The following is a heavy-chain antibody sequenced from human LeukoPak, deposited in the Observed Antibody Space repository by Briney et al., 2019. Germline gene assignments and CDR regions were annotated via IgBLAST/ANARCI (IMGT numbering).Heavy chain of an antibody. CDR3: ARETIFARIVDY. J-gene: IGHJ4*02. V-gene: IGHV4-30-4*08. CDR1: GGSISSGDYY. CDR2: IYYSGST. D-gene: IGHD3-3*01. Sequence: ASETLSLTCTVSGGSISSGDYYWRWIRQPPGKGLEWIGYIYYSGSTYYNPSLKSRVTISVDTSKNQFSLKLSSVTAADTAVYYCARETIFARIVDYWGQGTLVTVSS.